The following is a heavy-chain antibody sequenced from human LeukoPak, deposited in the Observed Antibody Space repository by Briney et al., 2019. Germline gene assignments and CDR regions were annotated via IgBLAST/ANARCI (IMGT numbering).Heavy chain of an antibody. J-gene: IGHJ4*02. CDR3: GRDWDWHVQF. D-gene: IGHD1-26*01. V-gene: IGHV1-18*01. CDR1: GYTVSRYG. Sequence: ASVKVSCKPSGYTVSRYGFSWMRQAPGQGLEWIGWIGVFNGNRNYAKSVQGRITLTADTSTNTTYMELRSLTPDDTAVYFCGRDWDWHVQFWGQGTLITVSS. CDR2: IGVFNGNR.